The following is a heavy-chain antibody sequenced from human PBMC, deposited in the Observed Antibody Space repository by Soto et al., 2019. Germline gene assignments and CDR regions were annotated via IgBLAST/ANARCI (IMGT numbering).Heavy chain of an antibody. CDR1: GYTFISYG. CDR2: INAYNGNT. Sequence: ASLKVSCKASGYTFISYGIHWVRQAPGQRLEWMGWINAYNGNTKYSQKFQDRVTFTRDTSASTAYMELSSLTSGDAAVYYCARDLDYILTGPNFDPWGQGTLVTVSS. CDR3: ARDLDYILTGPNFDP. D-gene: IGHD3-9*01. V-gene: IGHV1-3*01. J-gene: IGHJ5*02.